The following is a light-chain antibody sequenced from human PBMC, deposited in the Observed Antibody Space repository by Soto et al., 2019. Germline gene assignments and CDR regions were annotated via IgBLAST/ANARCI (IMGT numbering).Light chain of an antibody. CDR1: SVSSNN. CDR3: QQNDSSPSWT. J-gene: IGKJ1*01. V-gene: IGKV3-20*01. Sequence: GARATLSCKDSSVSSNNLAWYQQKPGQAPRLLIYGTSSRATGIPDRFRGSGSGTDFTLTISRLEPEDFAVYYCQQNDSSPSWTFGQGTKVDIK. CDR2: GTS.